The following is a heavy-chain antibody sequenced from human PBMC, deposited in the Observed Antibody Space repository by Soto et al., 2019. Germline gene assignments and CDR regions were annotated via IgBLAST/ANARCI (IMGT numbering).Heavy chain of an antibody. CDR3: ARDLVMITFGASAYFDY. CDR1: GFTFSSHG. CDR2: IKQDGSEK. D-gene: IGHD3-16*01. Sequence: TGGSLRLSCAASGFTFSSHGMSWVSQAPGKGLEWVANIKQDGSEKYYVDSVKGRFTISRDNAKNSLYLQMNSLRAEDTAVYYCARDLVMITFGASAYFDYWGQGTLVTVSS. J-gene: IGHJ4*02. V-gene: IGHV3-7*01.